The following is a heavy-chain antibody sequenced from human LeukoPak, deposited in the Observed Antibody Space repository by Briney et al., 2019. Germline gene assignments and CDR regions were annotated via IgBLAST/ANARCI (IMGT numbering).Heavy chain of an antibody. V-gene: IGHV1-18*01. D-gene: IGHD1-26*01. J-gene: IGHJ4*02. CDR1: EYTFTSYG. Sequence: GASVKVSYKAFEYTFTSYGISRVRQAPGQGLEWMGWISAYNGNTNYAEKLQGRVTMTTDTSTSTAYMELSSLRSDDTAVYYCARAPVGATPFGDYWGQGTLVTVAS. CDR3: ARAPVGATPFGDY. CDR2: ISAYNGNT.